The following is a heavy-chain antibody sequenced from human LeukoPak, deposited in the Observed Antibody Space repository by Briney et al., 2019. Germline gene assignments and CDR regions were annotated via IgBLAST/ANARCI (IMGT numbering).Heavy chain of an antibody. Sequence: PGGSLRLSCAASGFTFGSYAMHWVRQAPGKGLEWVAVISYDGSNKYYADSVKGRFTISRDNSKNTLYLQMNSLRAEDTAVYYCAGDRRDRFGPLGYWGQGTLVTVSS. J-gene: IGHJ4*02. D-gene: IGHD3-10*01. CDR3: AGDRRDRFGPLGY. CDR2: ISYDGSNK. CDR1: GFTFGSYA. V-gene: IGHV3-30-3*01.